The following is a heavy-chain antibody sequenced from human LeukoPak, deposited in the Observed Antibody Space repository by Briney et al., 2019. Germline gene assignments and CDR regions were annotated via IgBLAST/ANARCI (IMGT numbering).Heavy chain of an antibody. Sequence: TGGSLRLSCAASGFTFRSYDMHWVRQATGKGLEWVSAIGTAGDTYYPGSVKGRFTISRENAKNSLYLQMNSLRAGDTAVYYCARESGYDSPRGGMDVWGQGTTVTVSS. V-gene: IGHV3-13*04. J-gene: IGHJ6*02. D-gene: IGHD5-12*01. CDR2: IGTAGDT. CDR3: ARESGYDSPRGGMDV. CDR1: GFTFRSYD.